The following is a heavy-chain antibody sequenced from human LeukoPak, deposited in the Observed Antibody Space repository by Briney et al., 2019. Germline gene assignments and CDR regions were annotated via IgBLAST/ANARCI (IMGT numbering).Heavy chain of an antibody. CDR2: IDSSDSYT. V-gene: IGHV5-10-1*01. Sequence: GESLKISCTGSGYSFTSYWISWVRQIPRKGLEWMGRIDSSDSYTNYSPSFQGHVTISADKSIRTAYLQWSSLKASDNAMYYCSRPESIAAAGTPFVYWGQGTLVTVSS. D-gene: IGHD6-13*01. CDR1: GYSFTSYW. J-gene: IGHJ4*02. CDR3: SRPESIAAAGTPFVY.